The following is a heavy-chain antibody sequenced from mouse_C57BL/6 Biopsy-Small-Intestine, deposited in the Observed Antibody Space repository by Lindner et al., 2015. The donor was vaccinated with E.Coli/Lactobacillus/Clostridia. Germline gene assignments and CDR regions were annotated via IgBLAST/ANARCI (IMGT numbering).Heavy chain of an antibody. J-gene: IGHJ1*03. D-gene: IGHD1-1*01. V-gene: IGHV10-3*01. CDR1: GFTFNTYA. CDR2: IRSKSNNYAT. Sequence: VQLQESGGGLVQPKGSLKLSCAASGFTFNTYAMHWVRQAPGKGLEWVARIRSKSNNYATYYADSVKDRFTISRDDSQSMLYLQMNNLKTEDTAMYYCARPPLITTVVGYFDVWGTGTTVTVSS. CDR3: ARPPLITTVVGYFDV.